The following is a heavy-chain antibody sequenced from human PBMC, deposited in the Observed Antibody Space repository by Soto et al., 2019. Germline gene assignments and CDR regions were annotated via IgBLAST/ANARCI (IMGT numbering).Heavy chain of an antibody. J-gene: IGHJ4*02. CDR2: IYWNDDK. V-gene: IGHV2-5*01. Sequence: SGPTLVNPTQTLTLTCTFSGFSLSTSGVGVGWIRQPPGKALEWLAVIYWNDDKRYSPSLKSRLTITKGTSDNQVVLTMTNVDPVDTASYYCAHFNGYEEFEYWGQGTLVTAPQ. CDR1: GFSLSTSGVG. D-gene: IGHD5-12*01. CDR3: AHFNGYEEFEY.